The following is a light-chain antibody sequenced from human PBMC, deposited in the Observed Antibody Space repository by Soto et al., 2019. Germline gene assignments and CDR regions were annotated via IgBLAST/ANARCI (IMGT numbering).Light chain of an antibody. CDR2: DVS. V-gene: IGLV2-14*01. CDR3: SSFTSSSTYV. J-gene: IGLJ1*01. Sequence: QSVLTQPASVSGSPGQSITISCTGTSSDVGSYNHVSWYQQLPGKAPKLMIYDVSNRPSGVSNRFSGSKSGTTASLTISGLQAEDEADYYCSSFTSSSTYVFGTGTKLTVL. CDR1: SSDVGSYNH.